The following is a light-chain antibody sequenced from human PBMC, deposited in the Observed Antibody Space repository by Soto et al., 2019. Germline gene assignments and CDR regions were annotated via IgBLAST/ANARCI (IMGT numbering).Light chain of an antibody. CDR3: GADHGSGSNFVL. CDR1: SGYSNYK. Sequence: QPVLTQPPSASASLGASVTPTCTLSSGYSNYKVDWYHQRPGKGPRFVMRVGTGGIVGSKGDGIPDRFSVLGSGLNRYLTIKNIQEEDESDYHCGADHGSGSNFVLFGGGTKLTVL. J-gene: IGLJ2*01. V-gene: IGLV9-49*01. CDR2: VGTGGIVG.